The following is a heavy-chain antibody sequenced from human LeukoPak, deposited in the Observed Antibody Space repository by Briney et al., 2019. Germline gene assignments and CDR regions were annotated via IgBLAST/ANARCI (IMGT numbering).Heavy chain of an antibody. CDR2: ISTSGST. Sequence: SETLSLTCTVSGGSISSGSHYWSWIRQPAGKGLEWIGRISTSGSTNYNPSLKSRVTISVDTSKNQFSLKLSSVTAADTAVYYCARALIDYDYVWGSYRRWYFDYWGQGTLVTVSS. CDR1: GGSISSGSHY. D-gene: IGHD3-16*02. V-gene: IGHV4-61*02. CDR3: ARALIDYDYVWGSYRRWYFDY. J-gene: IGHJ4*02.